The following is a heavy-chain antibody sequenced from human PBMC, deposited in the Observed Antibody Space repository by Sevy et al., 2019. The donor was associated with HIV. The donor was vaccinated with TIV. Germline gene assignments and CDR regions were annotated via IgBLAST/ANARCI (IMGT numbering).Heavy chain of an antibody. CDR1: GGSITSLY. Sequence: AEILSLTCTVSGGSITSLYWNWIRQPPGKGLEWIANIYYNGHINYNPSLKSRVTLSLDTSKNQFSLRLRSVTAADTAMYYCAGENAWGRGYSWGQGTLVIVSS. D-gene: IGHD1-26*01. CDR3: AGENAWGRGYS. J-gene: IGHJ4*02. CDR2: IYYNGHI. V-gene: IGHV4-59*08.